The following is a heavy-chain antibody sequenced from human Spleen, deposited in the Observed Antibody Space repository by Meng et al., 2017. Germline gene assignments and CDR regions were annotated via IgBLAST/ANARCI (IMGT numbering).Heavy chain of an antibody. CDR2: VYESGSA. J-gene: IGHJ4*02. Sequence: QVQLQESGPGLVKTSGTLSLTCGVSGGSISSTNWWSWVRQSPGKGLEWIGEVYESGSANYNPSLESRATISVDTSQNNLSLKLSSVTAADTAVYYCASWIYSCGWQWGQGALVTVSS. CDR3: ASWIYSCGWQ. V-gene: IGHV4-4*02. CDR1: GGSISSTNW. D-gene: IGHD6-19*01.